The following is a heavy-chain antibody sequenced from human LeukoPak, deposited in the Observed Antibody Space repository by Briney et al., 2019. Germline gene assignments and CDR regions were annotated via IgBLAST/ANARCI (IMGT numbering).Heavy chain of an antibody. Sequence: SETLSLTCTVSGGSVSSGSYYWSWIRQPPGKGLEWIGYIYYSGSTNYNPSLKSRVTISVDTSKNQFSLKLSSVTAADTAVYYCVKDSPPRYSGSPPAYWGQGTLVTVSS. CDR3: VKDSPPRYSGSPPAY. J-gene: IGHJ4*02. V-gene: IGHV4-61*01. D-gene: IGHD1-26*01. CDR2: IYYSGST. CDR1: GGSVSSGSYY.